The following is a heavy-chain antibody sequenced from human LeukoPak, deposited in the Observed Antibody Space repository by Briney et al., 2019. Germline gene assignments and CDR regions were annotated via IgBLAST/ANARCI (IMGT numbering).Heavy chain of an antibody. CDR2: FSGSGGST. CDR1: GFTFIIYA. J-gene: IGHJ4*02. D-gene: IGHD1-26*01. CDR3: AKDQWELLGYFDY. V-gene: IGHV3-23*01. Sequence: GGSLRLSCAASGFTFIIYAMSWVRQAPGKGLGWVSAFSGSGGSTYYADSVKGRFTISRDNSKNTLYLQKNSLRAEDTAVYYCAKDQWELLGYFDYWGQGTLVTVSS.